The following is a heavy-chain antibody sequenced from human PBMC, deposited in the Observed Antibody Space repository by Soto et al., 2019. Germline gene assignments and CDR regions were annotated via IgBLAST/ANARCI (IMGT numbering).Heavy chain of an antibody. V-gene: IGHV4-39*01. CDR3: VRQPKDAFDI. CDR2: IYYSGST. J-gene: IGHJ3*02. CDR1: GGSISSSSYY. Sequence: SETLSLTCTVSGGSISSSSYYWGWIRQPPGKGLEWIGSIYYSGSTYYNPSLKSRVTISVDTSKNQFSLKLSSVTAADTAVYYCVRQPKDAFDIWGQGTMVTVSS.